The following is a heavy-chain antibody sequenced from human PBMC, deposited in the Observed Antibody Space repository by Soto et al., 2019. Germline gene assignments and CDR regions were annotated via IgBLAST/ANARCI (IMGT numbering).Heavy chain of an antibody. CDR2: ISAYNGNT. CDR3: ARERISMVRGVIDELYYYYYGMDV. D-gene: IGHD3-10*01. CDR1: GYTFTSYG. V-gene: IGHV1-18*04. Sequence: ASVKVSWKASGYTFTSYGISWVRQAPGQGLEWMGWISAYNGNTNYAQKLQGRVTMTTDTSTSTAYMELRSLRSDDTAVYYCARERISMVRGVIDELYYYYYGMDVWGQGTTVTVSS. J-gene: IGHJ6*02.